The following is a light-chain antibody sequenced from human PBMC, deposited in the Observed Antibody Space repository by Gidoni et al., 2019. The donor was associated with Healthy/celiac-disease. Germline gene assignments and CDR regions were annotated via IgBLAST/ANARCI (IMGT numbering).Light chain of an antibody. CDR3: FSRDTTGYHFVV. CDR2: GEN. J-gene: IGLJ2*01. CDR1: SLRDVY. Sequence: SSELTQDPAVSVALGQTVRITCRGDSLRDVYASWCQKKPGQAPVLVFYGENNRPSDIPDRFAGSSSGNTASLTSTGAQAEDEADYYCFSRDTTGYHFVVFGGGTRLTVL. V-gene: IGLV3-19*01.